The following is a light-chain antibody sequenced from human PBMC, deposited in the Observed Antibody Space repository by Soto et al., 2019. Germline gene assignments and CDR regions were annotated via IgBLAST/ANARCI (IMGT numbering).Light chain of an antibody. CDR1: QTISSW. J-gene: IGKJ1*01. CDR3: QHYNSYSEA. CDR2: KAS. Sequence: DIQGTQSTSTLSGSVGDRVTITCRASQTISSWLAWYQQKPGKAPKLLIYKASTLKSGVPSRFSGSGSGTEFTLTISSLQPDDFATYYCQHYNSYSEAFGQVTKADIK. V-gene: IGKV1-5*03.